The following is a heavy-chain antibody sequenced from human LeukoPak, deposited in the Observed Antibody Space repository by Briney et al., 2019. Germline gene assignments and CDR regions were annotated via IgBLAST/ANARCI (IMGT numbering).Heavy chain of an antibody. Sequence: GGSLRLSCAASGFTFSSYSMNWVRQAPGKGLEWVSSISSSSSYIYYADSVKGRFTISRDNAKNSLYLQMNSLRAEDTAVYYCARDPSLPAVYPYFDYWGQGTLVTVSS. D-gene: IGHD2-2*01. CDR2: ISSSSSYI. CDR3: ARDPSLPAVYPYFDY. J-gene: IGHJ4*02. V-gene: IGHV3-21*01. CDR1: GFTFSSYS.